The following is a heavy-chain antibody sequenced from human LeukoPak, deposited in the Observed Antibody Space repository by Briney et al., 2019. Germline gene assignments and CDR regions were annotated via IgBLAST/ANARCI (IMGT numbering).Heavy chain of an antibody. D-gene: IGHD1-20*01. CDR2: ISYDGSNK. CDR3: ASVLTGTTSDY. CDR1: GFTFSSYA. V-gene: IGHV3-30-3*01. J-gene: IGHJ4*02. Sequence: PGGSLRLSCAASGFTFSSYAMHWVRQAPGKGLEWVAVISYDGSNKYYADSVKGRFTISRDNSKNTLYLQMNSLRAEDTAVYYCASVLTGTTSDYWGQGTLVTVSS.